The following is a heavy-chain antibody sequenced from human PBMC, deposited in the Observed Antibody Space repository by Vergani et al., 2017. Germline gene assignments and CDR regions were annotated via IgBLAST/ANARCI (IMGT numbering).Heavy chain of an antibody. CDR1: GYTFTGYY. CDR2: INPNSGGT. D-gene: IGHD3-16*02. CDR3: ARDPRYDYVWGSYRYSPLYFDY. V-gene: IGHV1-2*02. Sequence: QVQLVQSGAEVKKPGASVKVSCKASGYTFTGYYMHWVRQAPGQGLEWTGWINPNSGGTNYAQKFQGRVTMTRDTSISTAYMELSRLRSDDTAVYYCARDPRYDYVWGSYRYSPLYFDYWGQGTLVTVSS. J-gene: IGHJ4*02.